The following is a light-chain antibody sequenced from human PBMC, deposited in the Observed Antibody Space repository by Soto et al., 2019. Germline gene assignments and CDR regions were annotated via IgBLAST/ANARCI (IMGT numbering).Light chain of an antibody. Sequence: DIQMTQSPSSVSASVGDRVTITCRASQDLASWLAWYQQKPGKAPNLLISDASNLQSGVPSRFSGSGSGTNFTLTISNLQPEDFATYYCQQANNFPPWTFGQGTKVDIK. V-gene: IGKV1-12*01. CDR3: QQANNFPPWT. CDR2: DAS. CDR1: QDLASW. J-gene: IGKJ1*01.